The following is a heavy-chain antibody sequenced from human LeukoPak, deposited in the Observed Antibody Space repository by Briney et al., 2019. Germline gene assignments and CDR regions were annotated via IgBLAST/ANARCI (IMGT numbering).Heavy chain of an antibody. CDR1: GFTFSSYA. CDR3: ARIYGDYVLYYFDY. J-gene: IGHJ4*02. V-gene: IGHV3-23*01. Sequence: PGGSLRLSCAASGFTFSSYAMSWVRQAPGKGLEWVSAISGSGGSTYYADSVKGRFTISRDNAKNPLYLQMNSLRAEDTAVYYCARIYGDYVLYYFDYWGQGTLVTVSS. D-gene: IGHD4-17*01. CDR2: ISGSGGST.